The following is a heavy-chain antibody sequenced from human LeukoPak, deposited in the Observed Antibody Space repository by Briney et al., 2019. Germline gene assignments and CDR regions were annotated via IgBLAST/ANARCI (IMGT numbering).Heavy chain of an antibody. CDR2: IYTSGST. D-gene: IGHD3-3*01. J-gene: IGHJ4*02. V-gene: IGHV4-4*07. CDR3: ARVSDFWSGYYTFDY. CDR1: GGSISSYY. Sequence: TSETLSLTCTVSGGSISSYYWSWIRQPAGKGLEWIGRIYTSGSTNYNPSLKSRVTMSVDTSKNQISLKLSSVTAADTAVYYCARVSDFWSGYYTFDYWGQGTLVTVSS.